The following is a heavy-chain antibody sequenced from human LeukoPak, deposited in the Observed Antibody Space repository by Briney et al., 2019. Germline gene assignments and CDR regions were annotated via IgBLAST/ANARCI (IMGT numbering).Heavy chain of an antibody. CDR1: GGSFSGYY. Sequence: PSETLSLTCAVYGGSFSGYYWSWIRQPPGKGLEWIGEINHSGSTNYNPPLKSRVTISVDTSKNQFSLKLSSVTAADTAVYYCARGVPYSSSWYPFWGQGTLVTVSS. V-gene: IGHV4-34*01. D-gene: IGHD6-13*01. CDR2: INHSGST. J-gene: IGHJ4*02. CDR3: ARGVPYSSSWYPF.